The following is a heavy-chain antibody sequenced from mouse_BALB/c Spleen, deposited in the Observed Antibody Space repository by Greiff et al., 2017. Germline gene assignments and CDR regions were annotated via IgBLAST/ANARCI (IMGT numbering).Heavy chain of an antibody. CDR1: GFTFSSYA. CDR3: ARGDDYDALAY. J-gene: IGHJ3*01. V-gene: IGHV5-6-5*01. Sequence: DVMLVESGGGLVKPGGSLKLSCAASGFTFSSYAMSWVRQTPEKRLEWVASISSGGSTYYPDSVKGRFTISRDNAKNNLYLQMSSLKSEDTAMYYCARGDDYDALAYWGQGTLVTVSA. CDR2: ISSGGST. D-gene: IGHD2-4*01.